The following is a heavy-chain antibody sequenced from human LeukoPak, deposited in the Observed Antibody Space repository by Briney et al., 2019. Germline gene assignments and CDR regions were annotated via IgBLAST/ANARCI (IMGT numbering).Heavy chain of an antibody. D-gene: IGHD1-26*01. V-gene: IGHV7-4-1*02. J-gene: IGHJ4*02. CDR1: GYTFTSYA. CDR3: ARDTAVGATRYFDY. CDR2: INTNTGNP. Sequence: ASVKVSCKASGYTFTSYAMNWVRQAPGQWLEWMGWINTNTGNPTYAQGFTGRFVFSLDTSVSTAYLQISSLKAEDTAVYYCARDTAVGATRYFDYWGQGTLVTVSS.